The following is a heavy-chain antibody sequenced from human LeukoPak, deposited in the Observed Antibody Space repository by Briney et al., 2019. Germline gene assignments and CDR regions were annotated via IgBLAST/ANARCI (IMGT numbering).Heavy chain of an antibody. CDR2: INPNSGGT. D-gene: IGHD3-22*01. J-gene: IGHJ4*02. V-gene: IGHV1-2*02. CDR3: ARDHSTYYYDSSGYY. CDR1: GYTFTSYY. Sequence: GASVKVSCKASGYTFTSYYMHWVRQAPGQGLEWMGWINPNSGGTNYAQKFQGRVTMTRDTSISTAYMELSRLRSDDTAVYYCARDHSTYYYDSSGYYWGQGTLVTVSS.